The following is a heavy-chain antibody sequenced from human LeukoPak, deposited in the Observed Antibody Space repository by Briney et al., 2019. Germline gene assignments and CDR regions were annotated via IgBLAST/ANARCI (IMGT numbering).Heavy chain of an antibody. CDR2: INPSGGST. Sequence: ASVKVSCTASGYTFTSYYMHWVRQAPGQGLEWMGIINPSGGSTSYAQKFQGRVTMTRDTSTSTVYMKLSSLRSEDTAVYYCARALAYCGGDCRYTNNWFDPWGQGTLVTVSS. V-gene: IGHV1-46*01. J-gene: IGHJ5*02. CDR3: ARALAYCGGDCRYTNNWFDP. CDR1: GYTFTSYY. D-gene: IGHD2-21*02.